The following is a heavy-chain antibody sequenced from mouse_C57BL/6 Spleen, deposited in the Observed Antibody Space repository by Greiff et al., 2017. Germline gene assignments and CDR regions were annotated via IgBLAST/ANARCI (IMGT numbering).Heavy chain of an antibody. V-gene: IGHV3-6*01. CDR3: ARGSYDYAVYYFDY. J-gene: IGHJ2*01. D-gene: IGHD2-4*01. CDR2: ISYDGSN. CDR1: GYSITSGYY. Sequence: EVQRVESGPGLVKPSQSLSLTCSVTGYSITSGYYWNWIRQFPGNKLEWMGYISYDGSNNYNPSLKNRISITRDTSKNQFFLKLNSVTTEDTATYYCARGSYDYAVYYFDYWGQGTTLTVSS.